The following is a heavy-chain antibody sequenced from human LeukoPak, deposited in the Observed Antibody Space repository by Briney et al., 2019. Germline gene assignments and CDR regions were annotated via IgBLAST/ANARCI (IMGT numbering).Heavy chain of an antibody. J-gene: IGHJ3*02. CDR1: GGSFSGYY. Sequence: SETLSLTCAVYGGSFSGYYWSWIRQPPGKGLEWIGEINHSGSTNYNPSLKSRVTISVDTSKNQFSPKLSSVTAADTAVYYCAREVVVPAALVNGIDAFDIWGQGTMVTVSS. CDR3: AREVVVPAALVNGIDAFDI. D-gene: IGHD2-2*01. CDR2: INHSGST. V-gene: IGHV4-34*01.